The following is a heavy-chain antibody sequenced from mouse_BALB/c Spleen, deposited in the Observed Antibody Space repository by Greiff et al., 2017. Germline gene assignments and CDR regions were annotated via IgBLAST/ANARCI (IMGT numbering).Heavy chain of an antibody. V-gene: IGHV3-6*02. Sequence: EVKLQESGPGLVKPSQSLSLTCSVTGYSITSGYYWNWIRQFPGNKLEWMGYISYDGSNNYNPSLKNRISITRDTSKNQFFLKLNSVTTEDTATYYCARATMITSYYAMDYWGQGTSVTVSS. CDR3: ARATMITSYYAMDY. CDR2: ISYDGSN. CDR1: GYSITSGYY. J-gene: IGHJ4*01. D-gene: IGHD2-4*01.